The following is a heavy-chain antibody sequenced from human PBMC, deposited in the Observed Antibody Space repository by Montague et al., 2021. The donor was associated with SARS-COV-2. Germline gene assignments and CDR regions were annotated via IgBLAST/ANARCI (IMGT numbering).Heavy chain of an antibody. Sequence: SLSLSCAASGFTFGSYSMNWVRQAPGKGLEWVSYISRSSRTIYYADSVKGRITISRDNAKNSLYLQMNSLRAEDTAVYYCARDRGGWLQLEAYFDYWGQGTLVTVSS. CDR2: ISRSSRTI. V-gene: IGHV3-48*04. CDR3: ARDRGGWLQLEAYFDY. CDR1: GFTFGSYS. D-gene: IGHD5-24*01. J-gene: IGHJ4*02.